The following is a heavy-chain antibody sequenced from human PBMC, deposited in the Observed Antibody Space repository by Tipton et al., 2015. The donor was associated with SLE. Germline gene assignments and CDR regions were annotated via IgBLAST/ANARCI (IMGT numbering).Heavy chain of an antibody. V-gene: IGHV4-59*12. D-gene: IGHD3-3*01. CDR1: GGSISSYY. Sequence: TLSLTCTVSGGSISSYYWSWIRQPPGKGLEWIGYIHYSGSTNYNPSLKSRVTISVDTSKNQFSLKLSSVTAADTAVYYCAREEENDFWSGGDAFDIWGQGTMVTVSS. CDR3: AREEENDFWSGGDAFDI. CDR2: IHYSGST. J-gene: IGHJ3*02.